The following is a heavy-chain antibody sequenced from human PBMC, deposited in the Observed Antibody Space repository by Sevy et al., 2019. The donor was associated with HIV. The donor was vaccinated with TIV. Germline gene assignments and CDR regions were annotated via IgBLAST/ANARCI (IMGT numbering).Heavy chain of an antibody. CDR2: INQDERHI. Sequence: GGYLRLSCEVSGFTFSDFWMTWVRQSPGKGLEWVAYINQDERHINLLDAVRGRFTISRDNAKNSLYLQMDSLRAEDTAIYYCARHPDWGALDRWGQGTLVTVSS. CDR1: GFTFSDFW. D-gene: IGHD7-27*01. CDR3: ARHPDWGALDR. J-gene: IGHJ5*02. V-gene: IGHV3-7*01.